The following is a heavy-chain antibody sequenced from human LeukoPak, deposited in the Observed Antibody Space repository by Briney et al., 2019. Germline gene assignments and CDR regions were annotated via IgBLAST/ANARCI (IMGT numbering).Heavy chain of an antibody. Sequence: GGSLRLSCAASGFTFRNYGMDWVRQAPGKGLEWVAIIWYDGSQKHYGDSVKGRATISRDNSKNTLYLQMDSLRAEDTAVYYCARAPEDDYSKYVGDYWGQGTLVTVSS. CDR1: GFTFRNYG. D-gene: IGHD4-11*01. J-gene: IGHJ4*02. CDR3: ARAPEDDYSKYVGDY. CDR2: IWYDGSQK. V-gene: IGHV3-33*01.